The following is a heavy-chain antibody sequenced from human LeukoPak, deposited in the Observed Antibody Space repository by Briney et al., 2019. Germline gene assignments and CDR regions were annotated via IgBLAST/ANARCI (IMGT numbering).Heavy chain of an antibody. CDR3: ARDRLQLQS. D-gene: IGHD5-24*01. Sequence: SETLSLTCTVSGGSISYNYWNWIRQPPGKGLEWIGYIYYTGNTNYNPSLKSRVTILVDTSKNQFSLKLSSVTAADTAVYYCARDRLQLQSWGQGTLVTVSS. J-gene: IGHJ5*02. CDR2: IYYTGNT. V-gene: IGHV4-59*01. CDR1: GGSISYNY.